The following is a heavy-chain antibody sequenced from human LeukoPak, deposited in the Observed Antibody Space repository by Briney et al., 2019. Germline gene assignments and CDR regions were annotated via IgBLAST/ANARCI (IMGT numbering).Heavy chain of an antibody. V-gene: IGHV3-23*01. D-gene: IGHD5-18*01. Sequence: GGSLRLSCTASGCIFSIYAMSWVRQAPGKGLEWISAISGSGGSTYYADSVKGRFTISRDNSKNTLYLQMNGLRAEDTAVYYCATNYSYGTGFDNWGQGTLVTVSS. CDR3: ATNYSYGTGFDN. J-gene: IGHJ4*02. CDR1: GCIFSIYA. CDR2: ISGSGGST.